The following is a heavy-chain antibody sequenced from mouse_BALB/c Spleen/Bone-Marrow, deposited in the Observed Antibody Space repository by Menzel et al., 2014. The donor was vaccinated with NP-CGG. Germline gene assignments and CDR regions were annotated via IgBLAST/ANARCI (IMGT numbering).Heavy chain of an antibody. CDR3: ARRAGAY. V-gene: IGHV5-12-2*01. D-gene: IGHD3-3*01. Sequence: EVKAEESGGGLVQPGGSLKLSCAASGFTFSSYTMSWVRQTPEKRLEWVAYISNGGGSTYYPDTVKGRFTISRDNAKNTLYLQMSSLKSEDTAMYYCARRAGAYWGQGTLVTVSA. CDR1: GFTFSSYT. J-gene: IGHJ3*01. CDR2: ISNGGGST.